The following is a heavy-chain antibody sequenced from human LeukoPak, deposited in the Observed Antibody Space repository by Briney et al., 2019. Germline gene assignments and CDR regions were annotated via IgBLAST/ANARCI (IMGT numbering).Heavy chain of an antibody. CDR2: ISSSSYI. V-gene: IGHV3-21*04. D-gene: IGHD6-13*01. CDR3: AKDKTGSSWSEH. CDR1: GFTFSSYS. Sequence: GGSLRLSCAAPGFTFSSYSMNWVRQAPGKGLEWVSSISSSSYIYYADSVKGRFTISRDNAKNSLYLQMNSLRAEDTAVYYCAKDKTGSSWSEHWGQGTLVTVSS. J-gene: IGHJ1*01.